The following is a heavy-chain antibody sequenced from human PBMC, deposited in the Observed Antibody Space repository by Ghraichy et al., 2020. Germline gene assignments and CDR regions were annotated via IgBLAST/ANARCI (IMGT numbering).Heavy chain of an antibody. Sequence: SETLSLTCAVSGGSISSGGYSWSWIRQPPGKGLEWLGYIYHSGSTYYNPSLKSRVTISVDRSTNQFSLKLSSVTAADTAVDYCARLDYDSSGYHFDYWGQGTLVTVSS. CDR1: GGSISSGGYS. J-gene: IGHJ4*02. CDR2: IYHSGST. CDR3: ARLDYDSSGYHFDY. D-gene: IGHD3-22*01. V-gene: IGHV4-30-2*01.